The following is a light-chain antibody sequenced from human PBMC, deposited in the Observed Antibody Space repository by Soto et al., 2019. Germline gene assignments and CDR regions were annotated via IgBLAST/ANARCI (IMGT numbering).Light chain of an antibody. V-gene: IGLV2-8*01. CDR3: QSYDSSLSGYV. Sequence: QSVLTQPPSASGSPGQSVTISCTGTTSDIGAYNYVSWYQQRPGKAPKLLIYGNSNRPSGVPDRFSGSKSGTSASLAITGLQAEDEADYYCQSYDSSLSGYVFGTGTKLTVL. CDR1: TSDIGAYNY. J-gene: IGLJ1*01. CDR2: GNS.